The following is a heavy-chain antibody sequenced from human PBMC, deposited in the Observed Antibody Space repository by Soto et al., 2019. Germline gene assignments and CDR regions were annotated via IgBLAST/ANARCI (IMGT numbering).Heavy chain of an antibody. D-gene: IGHD3-3*01. CDR3: AKDAREWGFIWFGR. Sequence: EVQLLESGGGLVQPGGSLRLSCAASGFTFSSYAMSWVRQAPGKGLEWVSSISSSGGSPEYADSVRGRFTISRDYSKNALYLQMNSLRAEDTAVYYCAKDAREWGFIWFGRWGEGALGTVSS. CDR2: ISSSGGSP. J-gene: IGHJ5*02. CDR1: GFTFSSYA. V-gene: IGHV3-23*01.